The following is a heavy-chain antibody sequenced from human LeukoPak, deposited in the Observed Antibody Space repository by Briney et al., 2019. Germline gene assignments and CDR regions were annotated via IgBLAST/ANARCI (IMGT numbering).Heavy chain of an antibody. V-gene: IGHV4-59*01. Sequence: SETLSLTCTVSGGSISGYYWSWVRQPPGKGLEWIGYIYNSGSTKYNPSLKSRVTISVDTSKNQFSLNLSSVTAADTAVYYCARESPVGAIDYWGQGILVTVSS. J-gene: IGHJ4*02. D-gene: IGHD1-26*01. CDR1: GGSISGYY. CDR3: ARESPVGAIDY. CDR2: IYNSGST.